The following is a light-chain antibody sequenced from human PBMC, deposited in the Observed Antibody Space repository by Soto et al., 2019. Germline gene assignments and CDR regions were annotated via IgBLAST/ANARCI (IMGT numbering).Light chain of an antibody. J-gene: IGLJ3*02. CDR3: CSYTSSSTRV. V-gene: IGLV2-14*01. CDR1: SSDVGGYNY. CDR2: EVN. Sequence: QSALTQPASVSGSPGQSITISCTGTSSDVGGYNYVSWYQQHPGKAPKLMIYEVNIRPSGVSNRFSGSKSGNTASLTISGLQAEDEADYYCCSYTSSSTRVFGGGTKLTVL.